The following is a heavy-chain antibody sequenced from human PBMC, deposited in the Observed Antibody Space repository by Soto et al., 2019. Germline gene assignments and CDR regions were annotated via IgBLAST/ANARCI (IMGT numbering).Heavy chain of an antibody. V-gene: IGHV1-2*02. D-gene: IGHD3-3*01. CDR1: GYPVTAYY. Sequence: QLHLVQSGAVVKKPGASVTVSCSASGYPVTAYYMHWVRQAPGRGREWMGGINPATGAAKYTQTSRGRVTMTRDTSTSTVFMELSGLTSEDTAVFYCARGGGVGVAGSAAFEMWGQGTVVTVSS. CDR2: INPATGAA. CDR3: ARGGGVGVAGSAAFEM. J-gene: IGHJ3*02.